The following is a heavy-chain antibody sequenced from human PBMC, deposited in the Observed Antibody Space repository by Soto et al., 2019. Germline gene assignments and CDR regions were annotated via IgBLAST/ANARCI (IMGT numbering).Heavy chain of an antibody. Sequence: QVQLIQSGAEVKKPGSSVKVSCQTSGDTFSSRAINWVRQAPGQGLEWVGGIIRIFERPTYAQKFQGRVTITADRSTSTVNMERSRLTSEDTAVYYCARGGDYSGNAFEHWGQGTLVFVSS. D-gene: IGHD4-4*01. V-gene: IGHV1-69*06. CDR3: ARGGDYSGNAFEH. CDR2: IIRIFERP. J-gene: IGHJ1*01. CDR1: GDTFSSRA.